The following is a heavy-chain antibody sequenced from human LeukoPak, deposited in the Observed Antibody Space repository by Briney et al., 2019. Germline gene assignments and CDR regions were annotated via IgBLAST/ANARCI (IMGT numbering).Heavy chain of an antibody. J-gene: IGHJ3*02. CDR1: GGTFISYA. Sequence: SVKVSCKASGGTFISYAISWVRQAPGQGLERMGGIIPIFGTANYAQKFQGRVTITTDESTSTAYMELSSLRSEDTAVYYCARMVAPPNDAFDIWGQGTMVTVSS. CDR2: IIPIFGTA. V-gene: IGHV1-69*05. D-gene: IGHD2-8*01. CDR3: ARMVAPPNDAFDI.